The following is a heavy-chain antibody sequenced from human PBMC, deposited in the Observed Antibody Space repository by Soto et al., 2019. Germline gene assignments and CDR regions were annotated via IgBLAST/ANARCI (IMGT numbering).Heavy chain of an antibody. V-gene: IGHV3-30*03. D-gene: IGHD1-1*01. CDR3: ARGTIVARQHLDY. Sequence: QVQLVESGGGVVQPGKSLRLSCAASEFNFSSYAMHWARQAPDKGMEWVTVISIRGGDEYYAESVRGRFTISRDDSKNTLYLQMDCLRVEDSSVYYCARGTIVARQHLDYWGQGTLVTVSS. J-gene: IGHJ4*02. CDR2: ISIRGGDE. CDR1: EFNFSSYA.